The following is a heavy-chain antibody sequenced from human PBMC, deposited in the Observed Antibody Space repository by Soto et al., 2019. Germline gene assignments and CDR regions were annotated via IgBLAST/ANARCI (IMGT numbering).Heavy chain of an antibody. J-gene: IGHJ6*02. CDR1: GYSFTSYW. Sequence: GESLKISCKGSGYSFTSYWIGWVRQMPGKGLEWMGIIYPGDSDTRYSPSFQGQVTISADKSISTAYLQWSSLKASDTAMYYCARAMVVPAAIPGYYYYGMDVWGQGTTVTVSS. V-gene: IGHV5-51*01. D-gene: IGHD2-2*02. CDR2: IYPGDSDT. CDR3: ARAMVVPAAIPGYYYYGMDV.